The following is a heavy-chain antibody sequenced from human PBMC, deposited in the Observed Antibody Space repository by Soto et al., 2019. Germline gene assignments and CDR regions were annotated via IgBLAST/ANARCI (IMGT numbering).Heavy chain of an antibody. D-gene: IGHD3-10*01. CDR3: VRGNTMVRGVIKFDD. CDR1: GGSFSGYY. Sequence: SETLSLTCAVYGGSFSGYYWSWIRQPPGKGLEWIGEINHSGSTNYSPSLKSRVTISVDTSKNQFSLKLSSVTAADTAVYYCVRGNTMVRGVIKFDDWGQGTLVTVSS. J-gene: IGHJ4*02. V-gene: IGHV4-34*01. CDR2: INHSGST.